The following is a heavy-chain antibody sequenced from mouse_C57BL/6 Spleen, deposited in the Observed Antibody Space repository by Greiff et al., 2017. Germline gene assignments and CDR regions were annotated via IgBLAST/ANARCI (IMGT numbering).Heavy chain of an antibody. V-gene: IGHV3-6*01. D-gene: IGHD2-4*01. CDR2: ISYDGSN. Sequence: EVQLQESGPGLVKPSQSLSLTCSVTGYSITSGDYWNWIRQFPGNKLEWMGYISYDGSNNYNPSLKNRISITRDTSKNQFFLKLNSVTTEDTATDYYARLCDYEGFAYWGQGTLVTVSA. CDR1: GYSITSGDY. CDR3: ARLCDYEGFAY. J-gene: IGHJ3*01.